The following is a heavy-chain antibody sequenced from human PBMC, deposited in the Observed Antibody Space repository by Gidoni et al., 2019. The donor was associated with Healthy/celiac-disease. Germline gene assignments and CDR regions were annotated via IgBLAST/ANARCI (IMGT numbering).Heavy chain of an antibody. D-gene: IGHD2-2*01. CDR1: GFTFSSYS. J-gene: IGHJ6*03. Sequence: EVQLVESGGGLVKPGGSLRLSCAASGFTFSSYSMNWVRQAPGKGLEWVSSISSSSSYIYYADSVKGRFTISRDNAKNSLYLQMNSLRAEDTAVYYCARDNQLLSNQFYYYYYMDVWGKGTTVTVSS. CDR2: ISSSSSYI. V-gene: IGHV3-21*01. CDR3: ARDNQLLSNQFYYYYYMDV.